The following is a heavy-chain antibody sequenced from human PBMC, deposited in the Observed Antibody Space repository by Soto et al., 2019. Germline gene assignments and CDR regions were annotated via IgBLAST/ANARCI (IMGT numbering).Heavy chain of an antibody. Sequence: QLQLQESGPGLVKPSETLSLTCTVSGGSISSSSHYWGWIRQPPGKGLEWIGSIYYSGSTYYNPSLKSRVTISVDTSKNQFSLKLSSVTAADTAVYYCARLHVDYGDYYRYDYYYYYMDVWGKGTTVTVSS. V-gene: IGHV4-39*01. CDR1: GGSISSSSHY. CDR3: ARLHVDYGDYYRYDYYYYYMDV. CDR2: IYYSGST. J-gene: IGHJ6*03. D-gene: IGHD4-17*01.